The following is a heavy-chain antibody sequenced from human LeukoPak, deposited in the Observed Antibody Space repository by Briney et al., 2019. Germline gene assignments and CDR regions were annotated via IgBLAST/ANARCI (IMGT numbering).Heavy chain of an antibody. J-gene: IGHJ4*02. Sequence: AASVKVSCKTSGYTFTSYGIGWVRQAPGQGLEWMAWISGYNGNTNYAQKLQGRVTVTTDTSTSTAYMELRSLRSDDTAVYYCTRDRSASGSQNYWGQGTLVTVPS. CDR1: GYTFTSYG. D-gene: IGHD1-26*01. V-gene: IGHV1-18*01. CDR3: TRDRSASGSQNY. CDR2: ISGYNGNT.